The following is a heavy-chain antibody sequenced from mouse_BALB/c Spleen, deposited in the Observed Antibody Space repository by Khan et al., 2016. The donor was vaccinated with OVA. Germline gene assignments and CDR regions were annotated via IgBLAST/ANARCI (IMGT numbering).Heavy chain of an antibody. V-gene: IGHV1-7*01. CDR3: TRDRIDY. CDR2: INPTSGYT. CDR1: GYTFTTYW. Sequence: QVQLKESGAELAKPGASVKMSCKASGYTFTTYWMHWVKQRPGQGLEWIGYINPTSGYTDYTEKFKDKATLSADKSSSTAYMQLSSLTSEDSAVYYCTRDRIDYWGQGITLTVSS. J-gene: IGHJ2*01.